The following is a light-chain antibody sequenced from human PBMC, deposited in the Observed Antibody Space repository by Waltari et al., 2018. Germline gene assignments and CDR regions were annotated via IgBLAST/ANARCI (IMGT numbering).Light chain of an antibody. CDR1: SGSLSTTSY. Sequence: QTVVTPEPSLSVSPGGTVTLPCTLSSGSLSTTSYATWYQQTPGQAPRTLVYKGNSRSSGVPDRFSGSILGNKAALTITGAQADDECDYYCSLYMGSGIWVFGGGTKLTVL. CDR3: SLYMGSGIWV. V-gene: IGLV8-61*01. J-gene: IGLJ3*02. CDR2: KGN.